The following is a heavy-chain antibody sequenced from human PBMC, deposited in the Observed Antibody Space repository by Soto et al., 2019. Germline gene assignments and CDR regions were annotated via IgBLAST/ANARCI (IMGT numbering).Heavy chain of an antibody. CDR1: GDTVSSNSAA. V-gene: IGHV6-1*01. CDR2: THYRSKWYN. D-gene: IGHD3-10*01. CDR3: GRSVRGHVVKYFDY. Sequence: PSQTLSLPCAISGDTVSSNSAAWNWIRQSPSRGLEWLGRTHYRSKWYNDYAVSVKSRITINPDTSKNQFSLQLNSVTPEDTAVYYCGRSVRGHVVKYFDYWGQGTLVTVSS. J-gene: IGHJ4*02.